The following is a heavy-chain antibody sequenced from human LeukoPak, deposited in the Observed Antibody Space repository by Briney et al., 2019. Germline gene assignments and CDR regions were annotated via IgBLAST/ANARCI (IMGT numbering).Heavy chain of an antibody. J-gene: IGHJ4*02. V-gene: IGHV3-23*01. CDR1: GFLISNDV. Sequence: GGSLRLSCAASGFLISNDVMTWVRQAPGKGLEWVSAIGADGHSTDYANSVKGRFTISRDNSKNTLYLQMNSLSAEDTALYYCARRVGGTPDYWARGTLVTVSS. CDR3: ARRVGGTPDY. D-gene: IGHD1-26*01. CDR2: IGADGHST.